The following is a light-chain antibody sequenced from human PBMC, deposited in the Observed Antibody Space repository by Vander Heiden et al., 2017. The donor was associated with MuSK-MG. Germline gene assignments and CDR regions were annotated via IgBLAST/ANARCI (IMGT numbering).Light chain of an antibody. CDR3: CSYAGRRGG. CDR1: SSDVGGYNY. Sequence: QSALTQPRSVSGSPGQSVTISCTGTSSDVGGYNYVSWYQQHPGKAPKLMMYDVSKRPSGVPDRVSGSKSGKKVSLTISGLQAEEEAEYYCCSYAGRRGGFGGGPKL. CDR2: DVS. V-gene: IGLV2-11*01. J-gene: IGLJ2*01.